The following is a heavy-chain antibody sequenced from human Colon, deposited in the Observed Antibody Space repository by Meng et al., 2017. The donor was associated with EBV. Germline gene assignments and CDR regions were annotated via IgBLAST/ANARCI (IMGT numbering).Heavy chain of an antibody. V-gene: IGHV3-74*01. CDR3: SRDLVGSDDS. CDR1: GYTFSQYW. Sequence: VQPVESGGGVIQPGASLSISCVGSGYTFSQYWMHCVRQAPGMGLEWVSRLNEDGATTTYADSVRGRFTISRDNAKNTLYLQMNSLRAEDTAVYYCSRDLVGSDDSWGQGTLVTVSS. CDR2: LNEDGATT. D-gene: IGHD2-8*02. J-gene: IGHJ5*01.